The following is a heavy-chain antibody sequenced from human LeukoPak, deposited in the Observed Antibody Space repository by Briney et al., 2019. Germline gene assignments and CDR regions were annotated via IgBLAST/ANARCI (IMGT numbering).Heavy chain of an antibody. CDR2: ISAYNGNT. D-gene: IGHD1-20*01. CDR3: ARGLDNWNVYIFDN. V-gene: IGHV1-18*01. CDR1: GYTFKSYG. Sequence: ASVKVSCKASGYTFKSYGISWVRQAPGQGLEWMGWISAYNGNTNSAQKLQGRVTMTRDTSISTAYMELSRLRSDDTAVYYCARGLDNWNVYIFDNWGLGTLVTISS. J-gene: IGHJ4*02.